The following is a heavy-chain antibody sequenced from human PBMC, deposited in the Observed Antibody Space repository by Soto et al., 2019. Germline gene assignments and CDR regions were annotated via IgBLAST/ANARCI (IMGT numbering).Heavy chain of an antibody. D-gene: IGHD6-19*01. V-gene: IGHV3-23*01. CDR1: GFTFSSYA. CDR2: ISGSGGST. Sequence: EVQLLESGGGLVQPGGSLRLSCAASGFTFSSYAMSWVRQAPGKGLEWVSAISGSGGSTYYADSVKGRFTISRDNSKNTLYLQMKSLRADDTAVYYCATAVYSSGWCYFDYWGQGTLVTVSS. J-gene: IGHJ4*02. CDR3: ATAVYSSGWCYFDY.